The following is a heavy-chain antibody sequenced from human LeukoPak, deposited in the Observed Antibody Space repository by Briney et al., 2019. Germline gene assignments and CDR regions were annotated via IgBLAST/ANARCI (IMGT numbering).Heavy chain of an antibody. D-gene: IGHD3-22*01. CDR2: IRSRSYI. CDR3: ARADYYDSSGYLGDY. V-gene: IGHV3-21*01. CDR1: GFTFSSYS. J-gene: IGHJ4*02. Sequence: PGGSLRLSCAASGFTFSSYSMNWVRQAPGKGLEGGSSIRSRSYIYYADSVKGRFTISRDNAKNSLYLKMNSLRAEDTAVYYCARADYYDSSGYLGDYWGQGTLVTVSS.